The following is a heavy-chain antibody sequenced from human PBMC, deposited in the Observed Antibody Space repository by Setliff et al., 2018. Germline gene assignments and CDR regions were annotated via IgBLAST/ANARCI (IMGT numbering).Heavy chain of an antibody. J-gene: IGHJ6*02. CDR1: GFTFVNYW. CDR2: VNSDGSST. CDR3: ARAYYGTVNGYSSYYGLDV. D-gene: IGHD3-9*01. Sequence: PGGSLRLSCAASGFTFVNYWMHWVRQAPGKGLVWVSRVNSDGSSTIYADSVKGRFTISRGNAKNTLYLQMNSLRAEDTAVYYCARAYYGTVNGYSSYYGLDVWGQGTTVTVSS. V-gene: IGHV3-74*01.